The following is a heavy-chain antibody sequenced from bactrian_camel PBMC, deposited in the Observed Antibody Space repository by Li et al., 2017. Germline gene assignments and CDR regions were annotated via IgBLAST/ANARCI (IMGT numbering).Heavy chain of an antibody. CDR1: EFLFDEPA. V-gene: IGHV3S66*01. CDR2: FYTRDGVT. Sequence: DVQLVESGGGSAQPGGSLKLSCTSLEFLFDEPAMGWYRQVPRKAREGVATFYTRDGVTYHADSVKGRFRISRDDGKNTVYLQMDSLKPEDTAMYYCAAPPLLLKVCREADFGYWGQGTQVTVS. D-gene: IGHD3*01. CDR3: AAPPLLLKVCREADFGY. J-gene: IGHJ6*01.